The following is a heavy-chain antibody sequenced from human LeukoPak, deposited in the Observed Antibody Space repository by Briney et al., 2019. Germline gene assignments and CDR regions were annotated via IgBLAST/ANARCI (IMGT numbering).Heavy chain of an antibody. CDR2: ISTTGGST. CDR3: VKGWIQAVGNFC. CDR1: GFTFCNYA. J-gene: IGHJ4*02. Sequence: PGGSLRLSCSASGFTFCNYAMHWVRQSPGKGPEYVSAISTTGGSTYYADSVKGRFTISRDNSKNTLYLQMRSLTAEDTAVYYCVKGWIQAVGNFCWGQGTLVTVSS. V-gene: IGHV3-64D*06. D-gene: IGHD5-18*01.